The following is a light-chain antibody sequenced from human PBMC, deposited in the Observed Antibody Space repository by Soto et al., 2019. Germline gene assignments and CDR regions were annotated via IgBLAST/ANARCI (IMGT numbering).Light chain of an antibody. Sequence: EIVLTHSPRTLSLSPGERATLSCRASQSVSNNYLAWYQQKPGQAPRLLIYGASNRATGIPDRFSGSASGTDFTLTISRLEPEDFAVYYCQQYGSSGTFGQGTKVDIK. J-gene: IGKJ1*01. CDR2: GAS. CDR3: QQYGSSGT. CDR1: QSVSNNY. V-gene: IGKV3-20*01.